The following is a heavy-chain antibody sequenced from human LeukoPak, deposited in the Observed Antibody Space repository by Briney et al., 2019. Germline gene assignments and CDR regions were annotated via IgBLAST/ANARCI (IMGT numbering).Heavy chain of an antibody. CDR2: TSGSGST. Sequence: PSETLSLTCTVSGASISSHYWSWIRQPAGKGLEWIGRTSGSGSTNYNPSLQSRVTMSLDTSRNQFSLKLSSVTAADTALYYCAREVEMARQFDSWGQGTLVTVPS. CDR1: GASISSHY. V-gene: IGHV4-4*07. CDR3: AREVEMARQFDS. D-gene: IGHD5-24*01. J-gene: IGHJ4*02.